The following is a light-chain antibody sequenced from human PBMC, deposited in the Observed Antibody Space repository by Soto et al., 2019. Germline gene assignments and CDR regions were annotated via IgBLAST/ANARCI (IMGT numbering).Light chain of an antibody. J-gene: IGKJ1*01. CDR2: WAS. V-gene: IGKV4-1*01. CDR3: QQYYSTPPT. Sequence: DIVMTQSQDCLALSLCGGAAINCKSSPSVLYSSNNKNYLAWYQQKPGQPPKLLIYWASTRESGVPDRFSGSGSGTDFTLTISSLQAEDVAVYYCQQYYSTPPTFGQGTKVDIK. CDR1: PSVLYSSNNKNY.